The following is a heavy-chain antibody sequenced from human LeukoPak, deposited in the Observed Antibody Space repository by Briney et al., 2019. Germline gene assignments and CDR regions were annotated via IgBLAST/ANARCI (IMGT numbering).Heavy chain of an antibody. CDR3: ALTPDYYGSGSFDY. V-gene: IGHV3-7*01. CDR2: IKEDGSEK. D-gene: IGHD3-10*01. CDR1: GFTFSRYW. J-gene: IGHJ4*02. Sequence: GGSLRLSCAVSGFTFSRYWMGWVRQAPGKGLEWVADIKEDGSEKYYVDSVKGRFTISRDNAKNSLFLQMISLRAEDTAVYYCALTPDYYGSGSFDYWGQGTLVTVSS.